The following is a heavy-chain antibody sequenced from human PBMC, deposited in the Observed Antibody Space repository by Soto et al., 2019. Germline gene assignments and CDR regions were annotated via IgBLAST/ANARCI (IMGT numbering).Heavy chain of an antibody. CDR3: AKCLIPSARAPPTDY. Sequence: SLRLSCAGSGFAFSSNAMIWVLQVPGKGLEWVSAISGSGGSTYYADSVKGRFTISRDNSKNTLYLQMNSLRAEDTAVYYCAKCLIPSARAPPTDYWGQGTLVTLSS. D-gene: IGHD2-21*01. V-gene: IGHV3-23*01. J-gene: IGHJ4*02. CDR1: GFAFSSNA. CDR2: ISGSGGST.